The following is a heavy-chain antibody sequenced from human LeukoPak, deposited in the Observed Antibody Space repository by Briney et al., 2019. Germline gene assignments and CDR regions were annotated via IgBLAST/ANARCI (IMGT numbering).Heavy chain of an antibody. J-gene: IGHJ4*02. D-gene: IGHD1-26*01. Sequence: GGSLRLSCTTSGFNFNNAWMSWVRQAPGKGLEWVGRIKSRTDGGTTVYSAPVKGRFTISRDDSKSTLYLQMNSLKTEDTAVYYCTRHQEVGVEWAPDYWGQGTLVTVSS. CDR3: TRHQEVGVEWAPDY. V-gene: IGHV3-15*01. CDR2: IKSRTDGGTT. CDR1: GFNFNNAW.